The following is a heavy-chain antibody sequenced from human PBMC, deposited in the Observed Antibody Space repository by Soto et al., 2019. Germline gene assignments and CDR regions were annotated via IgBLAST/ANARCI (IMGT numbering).Heavy chain of an antibody. D-gene: IGHD3-10*01. CDR3: ARISGRFGASHFDF. Sequence: QVTLKESGPVLVQATETLTLTCNVSGFSLTNVQKGVAWIRQPPGKALEWLAHILSDVEQSYKSSLKKRLTISQDTSKRQVVLVLTNVAPVDTATYYCARISGRFGASHFDFGGQGASVIVSS. CDR2: ILSDVEQ. V-gene: IGHV2-26*01. CDR1: GFSLTNVQKG. J-gene: IGHJ4*02.